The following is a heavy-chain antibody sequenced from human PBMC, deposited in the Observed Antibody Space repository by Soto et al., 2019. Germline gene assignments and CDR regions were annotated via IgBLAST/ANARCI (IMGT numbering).Heavy chain of an antibody. D-gene: IGHD6-6*01. CDR3: AKDMYSSSSRSLDY. Sequence: EVQLVESGGGLVQPGRSLRLSCAASGFTFDDYAMHWVRQAPGKGLEWVSGISWNSGSIGYADSVKGRFTISRDNAKNSLYLLMNSLRAEDTALYYCAKDMYSSSSRSLDYWGQGTLVTVSS. J-gene: IGHJ4*02. V-gene: IGHV3-9*01. CDR1: GFTFDDYA. CDR2: ISWNSGSI.